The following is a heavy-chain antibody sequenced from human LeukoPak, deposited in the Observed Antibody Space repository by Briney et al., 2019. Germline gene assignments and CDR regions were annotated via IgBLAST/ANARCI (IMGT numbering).Heavy chain of an antibody. CDR2: IGTASDT. J-gene: IGHJ6*03. V-gene: IGHV3-13*01. D-gene: IGHD1-1*01. CDR3: ARGPPRGKYYYMDV. CDR1: GFTFGSFD. Sequence: GGSLRLSCAASGFTFGSFDMHWVRQPTGQGLEWVSTIGTASDTYYPGSVEGRFTLSRDNAKNSLYLQMNSLTAGDTAVYYCARGPPRGKYYYMDVWGKGTTVTVSS.